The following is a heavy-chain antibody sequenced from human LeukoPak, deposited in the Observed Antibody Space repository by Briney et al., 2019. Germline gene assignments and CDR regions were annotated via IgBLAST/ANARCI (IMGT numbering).Heavy chain of an antibody. D-gene: IGHD3-16*01. CDR3: ARAGEGDSGVYYYYYYMDV. V-gene: IGHV4-59*12. CDR2: IYYSGST. CDR1: GGSISSYY. J-gene: IGHJ6*03. Sequence: PSETLSLTCTVSGGSISSYYWSWIRQPPGKGLEWIGYIYYSGSTNYNPSLKSRVTISVDTSKNQFSLKLSSVTAADTAVYYCARAGEGDSGVYYYYYYMDVWGKGTTVTVSS.